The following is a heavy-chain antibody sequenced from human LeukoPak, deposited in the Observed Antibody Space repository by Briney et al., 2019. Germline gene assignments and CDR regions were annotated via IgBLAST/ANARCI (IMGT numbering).Heavy chain of an antibody. V-gene: IGHV5-10-1*01. Sequence: GESLKISCKASGYSFTAYWISWVRQMPGKGLEWMGNTDPTDSYTNYSPSFQGHVTISVDKSISPAYLQWYSLKASDTAMYYCARHDYWGQGTLVTVSS. J-gene: IGHJ4*02. CDR3: ARHDY. CDR1: GYSFTAYW. CDR2: TDPTDSYT.